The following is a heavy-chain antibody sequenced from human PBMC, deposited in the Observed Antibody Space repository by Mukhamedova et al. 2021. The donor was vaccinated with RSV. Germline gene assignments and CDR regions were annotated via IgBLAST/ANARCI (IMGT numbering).Heavy chain of an antibody. CDR3: ARQGATVKNAFDI. V-gene: IGHV5-10-1*01. D-gene: IGHD1-26*01. J-gene: IGHJ3*02. CDR2: IDPSDSYT. Sequence: GRIDPSDSYTNYSPSFQGHVTISADKSISTAYLQWGSLKASDTAMYYCARQGATVKNAFDIWGQGTMVTVSS.